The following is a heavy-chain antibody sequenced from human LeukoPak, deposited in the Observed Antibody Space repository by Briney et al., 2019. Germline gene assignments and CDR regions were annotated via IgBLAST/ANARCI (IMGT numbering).Heavy chain of an antibody. D-gene: IGHD1-1*01. CDR3: ARLDVGSIDY. J-gene: IGHJ4*02. V-gene: IGHV4-31*03. Sequence: PSQTLSLTCTVSGVSISSGGYYWRWIRQHPGKGLEWIGYIYYSGSTYYNPSLKSRVTISVDTSKNQFSLKLSSVTAADTAVYYCARLDVGSIDYWGQGTLVTVSS. CDR2: IYYSGST. CDR1: GVSISSGGYY.